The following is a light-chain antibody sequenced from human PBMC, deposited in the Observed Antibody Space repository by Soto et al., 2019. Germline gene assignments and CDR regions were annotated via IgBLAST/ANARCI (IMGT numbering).Light chain of an antibody. Sequence: EIVITHSPATLAVSQVQRATLSRRSSQSVSSNLAWYQQKPGQAPRLLMFRTSSRATGFPARFSGSGSGTEFNLTISSLQSEDFGVYYCQQYNNWPRATFGGGTKVDIK. CDR1: QSVSSN. CDR3: QQYNNWPRAT. CDR2: RTS. J-gene: IGKJ4*01. V-gene: IGKV3-15*01.